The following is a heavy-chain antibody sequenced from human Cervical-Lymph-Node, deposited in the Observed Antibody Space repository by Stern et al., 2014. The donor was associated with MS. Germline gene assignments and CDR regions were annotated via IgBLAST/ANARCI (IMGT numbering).Heavy chain of an antibody. D-gene: IGHD1-26*01. V-gene: IGHV4-61*02. CDR2: IHDSGST. Sequence: VQLVESGPGLVKPSQTLSFTCTVSGGSISSSGYYWSWIRQPADKGLEWIGRIHDSGSTYYNPSLKRRVHISIGTAHNQFSPNLTSVTAADTAVYYCATTRWDLFTWNWFDPWGQGTLVTVSS. CDR1: GGSISSSGYY. J-gene: IGHJ5*02. CDR3: ATTRWDLFTWNWFDP.